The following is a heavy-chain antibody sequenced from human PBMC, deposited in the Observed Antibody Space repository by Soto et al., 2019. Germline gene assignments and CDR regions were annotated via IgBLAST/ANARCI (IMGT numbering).Heavy chain of an antibody. CDR3: ARLRSDYGDS. D-gene: IGHD3-3*01. Sequence: ASVKVSCKASGYTFTSYYMHWVRQAPGQGLEWMGIINPSGGSTSYAQKFQGQVTISADKSISTAYLQWSSLKASDTAMYYCARLRSDYGDSWGQGTLVTVSS. CDR1: GYTFTSYY. J-gene: IGHJ4*02. CDR2: INPSGGST. V-gene: IGHV1-46*01.